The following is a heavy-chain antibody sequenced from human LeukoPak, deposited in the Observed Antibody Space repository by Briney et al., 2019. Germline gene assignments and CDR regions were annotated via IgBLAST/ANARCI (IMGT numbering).Heavy chain of an antibody. J-gene: IGHJ6*03. CDR2: ISDEGGAT. CDR3: AKGQRVVVPSTRILDV. CDR1: GFTFGRYA. V-gene: IGHV3-23*01. Sequence: QAGGSLRLSCAASGFTFGRYAMTWVRQAPGRGLEWVSIISDEGGATYYADSVKGRFTISRDNSKNTLYLQMNTLRAEDTAVYYCAKGQRVVVPSTRILDVWGKGTTVTVSS. D-gene: IGHD2-15*01.